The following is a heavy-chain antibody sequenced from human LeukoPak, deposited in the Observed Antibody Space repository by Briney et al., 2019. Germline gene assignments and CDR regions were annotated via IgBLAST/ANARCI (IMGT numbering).Heavy chain of an antibody. J-gene: IGHJ4*02. CDR3: ARDLSHGYSYGYSDY. CDR2: ISYDGSNK. D-gene: IGHD5-18*01. CDR1: GFTFSTYA. Sequence: GRSLRLSCAASGFTFSTYAMHWVRQAPGKGLEWVAVISYDGSNKYYADSVKGRFTISRDNSKNTLYLQMNSLRAEDTAVYYCARDLSHGYSYGYSDYWGQGTLVTVSS. V-gene: IGHV3-30*04.